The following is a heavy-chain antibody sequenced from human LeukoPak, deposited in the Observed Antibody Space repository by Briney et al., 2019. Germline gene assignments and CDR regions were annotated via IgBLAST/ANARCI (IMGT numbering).Heavy chain of an antibody. D-gene: IGHD3-10*01. CDR1: GYSISSGYY. CDR3: ARWPMVRIGEDDY. Sequence: SETLSLTCTVSGYSISSGYYWGWIRQPPGKGLEWIGSIYHSGSTYHNPSLKSRVIISIDTSKNQFSLNLSSVTAADTAVYYCARWPMVRIGEDDYWGQGTLVTVTS. V-gene: IGHV4-38-2*02. CDR2: IYHSGST. J-gene: IGHJ4*02.